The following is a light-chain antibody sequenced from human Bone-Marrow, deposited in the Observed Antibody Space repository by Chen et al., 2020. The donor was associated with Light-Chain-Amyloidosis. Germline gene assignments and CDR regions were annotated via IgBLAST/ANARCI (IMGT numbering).Light chain of an antibody. CDR1: NIGSKS. J-gene: IGLJ1*01. Sequence: SSVLTQPPSVSVAPGQTARLTCGGYNIGSKSVHWYQQKPGQAPVLVVFDDSDRPSGIPERLSGSNSENTATLTISRVEAGDEADYYCQVWDSSSDPPYVFGTGTKVTVL. V-gene: IGLV3-21*02. CDR3: QVWDSSSDPPYV. CDR2: DDS.